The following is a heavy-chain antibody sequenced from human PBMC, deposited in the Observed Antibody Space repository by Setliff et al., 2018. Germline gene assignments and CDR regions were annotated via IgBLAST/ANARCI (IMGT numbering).Heavy chain of an antibody. J-gene: IGHJ1*01. CDR3: STGSIVGATAAEYFQH. V-gene: IGHV3-30*02. Sequence: PGGSLRLSCATSGFTFRDYSMVWVRQVPGKGLEWVSLIRYDSSTKDYADFVKGRFTISRDNAKNTLYLQMNSLRAEDTAVYYCSTGSIVGATAAEYFQHWGQGTLVTVSS. CDR2: IRYDSSTK. CDR1: GFTFRDYS. D-gene: IGHD1-26*01.